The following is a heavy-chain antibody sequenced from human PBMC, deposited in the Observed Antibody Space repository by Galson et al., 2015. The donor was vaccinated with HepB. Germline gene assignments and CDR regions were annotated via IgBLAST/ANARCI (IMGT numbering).Heavy chain of an antibody. CDR2: IRYDGSNK. Sequence: SLRLSCAASGFTFSSYGMHWVRQAPGKGLEWVAFIRYDGSNKYYADSVKGRFTISRDNSKNTLYLQMNSLRAEDTAVYYCARVRVAAAGSYYYYYYMDVWGKGTTVTVSS. D-gene: IGHD6-13*01. CDR1: GFTFSSYG. V-gene: IGHV3-30*02. J-gene: IGHJ6*03. CDR3: ARVRVAAAGSYYYYYYMDV.